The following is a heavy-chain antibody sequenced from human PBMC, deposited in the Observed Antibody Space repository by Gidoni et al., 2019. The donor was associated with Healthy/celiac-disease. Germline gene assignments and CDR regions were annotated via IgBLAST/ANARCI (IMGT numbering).Heavy chain of an antibody. J-gene: IGHJ5*02. Sequence: QLQLQESGSGLVKPSQTLSLTCAVSGGSISSGGYSWSWIRQPPGKGLEWIGYIYHSGSTYYNPSLKSRVTISVDRSKNQFSLKLSSVTAADTAVYYCARGRYSSSEDWWFDPWGQGTLVTVSS. CDR3: ARGRYSSSEDWWFDP. V-gene: IGHV4-30-2*01. CDR1: GGSISSGGYS. D-gene: IGHD6-6*01. CDR2: IYHSGST.